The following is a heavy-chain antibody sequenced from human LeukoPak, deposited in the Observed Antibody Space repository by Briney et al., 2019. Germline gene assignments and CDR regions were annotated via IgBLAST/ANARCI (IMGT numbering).Heavy chain of an antibody. Sequence: GGSLRLSCAASGFTFGYNAMNWVRQAPGKGLEWVAYISGSSAKIDYGDAVKGRFTISRDNAKNSLYLQMNSLRAEDTAVYYCARRGHAIDYWGQGTLVTVSS. D-gene: IGHD3-10*01. CDR1: GFTFGYNA. V-gene: IGHV3-48*04. CDR2: ISGSSAKI. CDR3: ARRGHAIDY. J-gene: IGHJ4*02.